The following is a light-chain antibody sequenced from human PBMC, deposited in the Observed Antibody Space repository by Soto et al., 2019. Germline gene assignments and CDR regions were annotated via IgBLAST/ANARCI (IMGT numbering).Light chain of an antibody. CDR1: QTVSNNY. CDR2: GAS. Sequence: EIVLTQSPGTLSLSPGERATLSCRASQTVSNNYLAWYQQKPGQAPRLLIYGASNRGTDIPDRFSGSGSGTDFTLTISRLEPEDFAVYYCQQYGSSPFTFGPGTTVDIK. CDR3: QQYGSSPFT. J-gene: IGKJ3*01. V-gene: IGKV3-20*01.